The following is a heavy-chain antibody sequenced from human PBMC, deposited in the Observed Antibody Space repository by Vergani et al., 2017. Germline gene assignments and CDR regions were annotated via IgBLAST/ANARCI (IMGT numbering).Heavy chain of an antibody. D-gene: IGHD6-19*01. V-gene: IGHV2-26*01. Sequence: QVTLKESGPVLVKPTETLTLTCTVSGFSLSNARMGVSWIRHPPRKALEWLAHIFSNDEKSYSTSLKSRLTITKDTSKSQVVLTMTNRDPVDTATYYCARSSIAVAGTRQRFDPWGQGTLVTVSS. CDR2: IFSNDEK. J-gene: IGHJ5*02. CDR1: GFSLSNARMG. CDR3: ARSSIAVAGTRQRFDP.